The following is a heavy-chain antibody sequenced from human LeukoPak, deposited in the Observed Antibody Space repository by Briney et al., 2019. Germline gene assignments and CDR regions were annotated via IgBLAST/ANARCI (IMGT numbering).Heavy chain of an antibody. J-gene: IGHJ6*02. Sequence: PGGSLRLSCAASGFTFSYYGKDWVRQAPGKGLEWVAVIWSDGDNKYYADSAKGRFTISRDNSKNTLYLQMNSLRAEDTAVYYCARENRGQYQLLSGVDVWGQGTTVTVSS. D-gene: IGHD2-2*01. CDR2: IWSDGDNK. V-gene: IGHV3-33*01. CDR3: ARENRGQYQLLSGVDV. CDR1: GFTFSYYG.